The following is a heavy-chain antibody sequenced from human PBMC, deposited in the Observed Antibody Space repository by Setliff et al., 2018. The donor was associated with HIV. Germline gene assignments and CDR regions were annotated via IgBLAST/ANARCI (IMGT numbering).Heavy chain of an antibody. CDR2: IGGSGGST. D-gene: IGHD2-2*01. Sequence: GGSLRLSCAASGFTFSSYAMSWVRQAPGKGLEWVSAIGGSGGSTYYADSVRGRFTISRDNSKNTLYLQMNSLRAEDTAVYYCARGEPTILVVPAAFFDYWGQGTLVTVSS. CDR3: ARGEPTILVVPAAFFDY. CDR1: GFTFSSYA. J-gene: IGHJ4*02. V-gene: IGHV3-23*01.